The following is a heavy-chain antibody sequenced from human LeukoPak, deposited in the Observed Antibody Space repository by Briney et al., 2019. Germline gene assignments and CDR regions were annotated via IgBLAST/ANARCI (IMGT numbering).Heavy chain of an antibody. CDR3: AKTHGPYCSGGTCLDYYYYMDV. V-gene: IGHV3-21*01. CDR2: ISSSSSYI. Sequence: GGSLRLSCAASGFTFSSHSMNWVRRAPGKGLEWVSSISSSSSYIYYADSVKGRFTISRDNSKNTLYLQMNSLRVEDTAIYYCAKTHGPYCSGGTCLDYYYYMDVWGKGTTVTVSS. CDR1: GFTFSSHS. D-gene: IGHD2-15*01. J-gene: IGHJ6*03.